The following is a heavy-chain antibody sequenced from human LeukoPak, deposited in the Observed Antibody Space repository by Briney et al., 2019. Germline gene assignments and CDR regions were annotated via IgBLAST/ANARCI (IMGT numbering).Heavy chain of an antibody. D-gene: IGHD6-19*01. CDR3: AKPGYSSGWGSYYYYGMDV. J-gene: IGHJ6*02. CDR2: IKQDGSEK. V-gene: IGHV3-7*01. CDR1: GFTFSSYW. Sequence: GGSLRLSCAASGFTFSSYWMSWVRQAPGKGLEWVANIKQDGSEKYYVDSVKGRFAISRDNSKNTLYLQMNSLRAEDTAVYYCAKPGYSSGWGSYYYYGMDVWGQGTTVTVSS.